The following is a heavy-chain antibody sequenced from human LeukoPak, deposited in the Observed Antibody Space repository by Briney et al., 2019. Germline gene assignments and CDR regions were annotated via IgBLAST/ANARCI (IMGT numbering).Heavy chain of an antibody. J-gene: IGHJ6*02. D-gene: IGHD2-2*03. CDR1: GGSFSGYY. CDR3: ARGRMDYYYYGMDV. CDR2: INHSGST. V-gene: IGHV4-34*01. Sequence: SETLSLTCAVYGGSFSGYYWSWIRQPPGKGLEWIGEINHSGSTNYNPSLKSRVTISVDTSKNQFSLKLSSVTAADTAVYYCARGRMDYYYYGMDVWGQGTTVTVSS.